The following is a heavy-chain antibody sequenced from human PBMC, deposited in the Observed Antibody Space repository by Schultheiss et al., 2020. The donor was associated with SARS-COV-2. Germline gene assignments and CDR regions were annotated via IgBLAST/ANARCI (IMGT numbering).Heavy chain of an antibody. D-gene: IGHD2-2*01. Sequence: SETLSLTCAVYGGSFSGYYWSWIRQPPGKGLEWIGRIYTSGSTNYNPSLKSRVTMSVDTSKNQFSLKLSSVTAADTAVYYCARAVAVVVPAAMLGDYYYYYYMDVWGKGTTVTVSS. CDR1: GGSFSGYY. CDR3: ARAVAVVVPAAMLGDYYYYYYMDV. J-gene: IGHJ6*03. V-gene: IGHV4-59*10. CDR2: IYTSGST.